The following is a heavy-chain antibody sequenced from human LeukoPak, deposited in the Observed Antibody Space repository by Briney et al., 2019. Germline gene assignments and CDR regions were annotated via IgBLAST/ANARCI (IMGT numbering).Heavy chain of an antibody. Sequence: PSETLSLTCSVSGGSISSSSYYWGWIRQPPGKGLDWIGSFYYSGGTYYNASLQSRVTISVDTSKNQFFLSLRSVTAADTAVYYCARDGYGVSWGQGTLVTVSS. CDR2: FYYSGGT. CDR1: GGSISSSSYY. V-gene: IGHV4-39*07. D-gene: IGHD5/OR15-5a*01. J-gene: IGHJ5*02. CDR3: ARDGYGVS.